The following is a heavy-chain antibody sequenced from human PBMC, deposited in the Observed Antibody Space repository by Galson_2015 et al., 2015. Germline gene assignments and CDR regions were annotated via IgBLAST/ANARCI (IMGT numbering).Heavy chain of an antibody. V-gene: IGHV1-3*01. J-gene: IGHJ5*02. D-gene: IGHD3-10*01. CDR3: ARFILWFGEPGWFDP. Sequence: SVKVSCKASGYTFTSYAMHWVRQAPGQRLEWMGWINAGNGNTKYSQKFQGRVTITRDTSASTAYMELSSLRSEDTAVYYCARFILWFGEPGWFDPWGQGTLVTVSS. CDR1: GYTFTSYA. CDR2: INAGNGNT.